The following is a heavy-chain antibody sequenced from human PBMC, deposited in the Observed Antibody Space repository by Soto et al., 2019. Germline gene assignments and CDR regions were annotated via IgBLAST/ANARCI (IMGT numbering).Heavy chain of an antibody. Sequence: GASVKVSCKASGYTFTSYYMHWVRQAPGQGLEWMGIINPSGGSTSYAQKFQGRVTMTRDTSTSTVYMELSSLRSEDTAVYYCARDPFCSSTSCYGPPDYWGQGTLVTVSS. CDR1: GYTFTSYY. V-gene: IGHV1-46*03. J-gene: IGHJ4*02. CDR2: INPSGGST. D-gene: IGHD2-2*01. CDR3: ARDPFCSSTSCYGPPDY.